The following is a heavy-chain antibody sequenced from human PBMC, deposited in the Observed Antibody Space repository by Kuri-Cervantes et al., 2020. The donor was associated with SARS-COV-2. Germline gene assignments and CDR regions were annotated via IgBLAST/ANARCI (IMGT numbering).Heavy chain of an antibody. CDR3: ARERGIAAAGTNYFDY. D-gene: IGHD6-13*01. CDR2: IYYSGST. Sequence: GSLRLSCTVSGGSISSSSYYWGWIRQPPGKGLEWIGSIYYSGSTYYNPSLESRVTMSVDTSKNQFSLKLSSVTAADTAVYYCARERGIAAAGTNYFDYWGQGTLVTVSS. V-gene: IGHV4-39*07. J-gene: IGHJ4*02. CDR1: GGSISSSSYY.